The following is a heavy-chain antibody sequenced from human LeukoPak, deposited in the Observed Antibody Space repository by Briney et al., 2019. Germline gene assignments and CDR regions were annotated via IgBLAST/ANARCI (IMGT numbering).Heavy chain of an antibody. CDR1: GFTFSNYW. D-gene: IGHD5-18*01. Sequence: GGSLRLSCAASGFTFSNYWMSWVRQAPGKGLEWVANIKQDGSNKYYADSVKGRFTISRDNSKNTLYLQMNSLRAEDTAVYYCAKGGEGYSYGLFDYWGQGTLVTVSS. J-gene: IGHJ4*02. V-gene: IGHV3-7*01. CDR3: AKGGEGYSYGLFDY. CDR2: IKQDGSNK.